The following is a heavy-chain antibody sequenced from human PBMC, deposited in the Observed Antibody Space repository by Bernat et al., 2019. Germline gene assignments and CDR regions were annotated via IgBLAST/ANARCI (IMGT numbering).Heavy chain of an antibody. CDR2: ISNAGGTI. CDR1: GFSFSTYS. V-gene: IGHV3-21*01. J-gene: IGHJ4*02. CDR3: AARHCSNGVCQFDD. Sequence: QLVESGGGLVKPGESLRLSCAASGFSFSTYSMNWVRQAPGNGLEWVSSISNAGGTIYYADSVRGRFTISRDNAENSLFLQMNSLRAEDTAVYYCAARHCSNGVCQFDDWGQGTLVTVSS. D-gene: IGHD2-8*01.